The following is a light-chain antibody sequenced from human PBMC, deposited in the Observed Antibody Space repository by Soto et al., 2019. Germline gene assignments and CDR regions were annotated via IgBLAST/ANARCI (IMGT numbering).Light chain of an antibody. CDR3: QQYGSSPYT. V-gene: IGKV3-20*01. Sequence: ETVLTQSPGTLSLSPGERATLSCRASQSVSSNYLAWYQQKPGQAPRLPIYGASSRATGIPDRFSGSGSGTDFTLTISRLEPEDFAVYYCQQYGSSPYTFGQGTNLEIK. CDR1: QSVSSNY. CDR2: GAS. J-gene: IGKJ2*01.